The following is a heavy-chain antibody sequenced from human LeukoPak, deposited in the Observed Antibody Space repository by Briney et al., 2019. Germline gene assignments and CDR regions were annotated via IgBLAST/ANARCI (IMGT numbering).Heavy chain of an antibody. J-gene: IGHJ4*02. D-gene: IGHD3-22*01. CDR3: ATLPSYYDSGGHKNY. Sequence: GASVKVSCKVSGYTLTELSMHWVRQAPGKGLEWMGGFDPEDGETIYAQKFQGRVTMTEDTSTDTAYMELSSLRSEDTAVYYCATLPSYYDSGGHKNYWGQGTLVTVSS. CDR1: GYTLTELS. CDR2: FDPEDGET. V-gene: IGHV1-24*01.